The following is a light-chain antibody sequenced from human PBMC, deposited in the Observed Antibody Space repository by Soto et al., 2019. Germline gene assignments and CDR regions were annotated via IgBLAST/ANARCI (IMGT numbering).Light chain of an antibody. CDR1: QSVGSNY. Sequence: EIVLTQSPGTLSLSPGEGATLSCRASQSVGSNYLAWYQQKPGQAPRFLMYDASTRATGIPDRFSGSGSGTGFTLTISRLESEDFAVYYCQQYGRTPLTFGGGTKVEIK. J-gene: IGKJ4*01. CDR3: QQYGRTPLT. CDR2: DAS. V-gene: IGKV3-20*01.